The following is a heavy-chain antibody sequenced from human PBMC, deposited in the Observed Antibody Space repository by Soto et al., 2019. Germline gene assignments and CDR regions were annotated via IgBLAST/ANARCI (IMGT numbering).Heavy chain of an antibody. D-gene: IGHD2-21*02. CDR1: GYTFTNYD. Sequence: QVQLVQSRAEVKEPGASVKVSCKASGYTFTNYDIDWVRQATGQGHEWMGWMNPNSGNKGYAQKLQGRVTMSRNTSISTAYMELSSLRSEDTAVYYCARRRKSDGYTWFDPWGQGTLVTVSS. V-gene: IGHV1-8*01. J-gene: IGHJ5*02. CDR2: MNPNSGNK. CDR3: ARRRKSDGYTWFDP.